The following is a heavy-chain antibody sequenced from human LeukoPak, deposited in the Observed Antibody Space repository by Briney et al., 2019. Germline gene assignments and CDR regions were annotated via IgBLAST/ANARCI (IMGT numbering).Heavy chain of an antibody. CDR3: ARNHQGYCSGGSCYLSRFDP. Sequence: ASVKVSCKASGYTFTSYYMHWVRQAPGQGLEWMGIINPSGGSTSYAQKFQGRVTMTRDMSTSTVYMELSSLRSDDTAVYYCARNHQGYCSGGSCYLSRFDPWGQGTLVTVSS. V-gene: IGHV1-46*01. CDR2: INPSGGST. CDR1: GYTFTSYY. D-gene: IGHD2-15*01. J-gene: IGHJ5*02.